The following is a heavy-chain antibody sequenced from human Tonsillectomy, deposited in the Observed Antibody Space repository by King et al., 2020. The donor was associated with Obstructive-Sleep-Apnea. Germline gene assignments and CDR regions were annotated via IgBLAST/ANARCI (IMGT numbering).Heavy chain of an antibody. J-gene: IGHJ4*02. D-gene: IGHD3-10*01. CDR2: ISSSGTTI. CDR1: GFTFRSYS. V-gene: IGHV3-48*04. CDR3: ARDLTGYFDS. Sequence: VQLVESGGGLVQPGGSLRLSCAASGFTFRSYSMNWVRQAPGKGLEWVSYISSSGTTIYYVDSVKGRFTISRDNAKNSLYLQMNSLRAEDTALYYRARDLTGYFDSWGQGTPVTVSS.